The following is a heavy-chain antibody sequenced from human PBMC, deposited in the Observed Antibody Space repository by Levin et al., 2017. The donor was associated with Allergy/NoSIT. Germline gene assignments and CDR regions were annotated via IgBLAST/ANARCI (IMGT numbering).Heavy chain of an antibody. CDR3: AREGYFDF. V-gene: IGHV7-4-1*02. J-gene: IGHJ4*02. CDR1: GYTFTNYA. Sequence: GGSLRLSCKASGYTFTNYAMNWLRQAPGQGLEWMGWINTGTGNPIYAPGFTGRFVISLDTSVTTAYLQINNLKADDTAMYYCAREGYFDFWGQGTLVTVSS. CDR2: INTGTGNP.